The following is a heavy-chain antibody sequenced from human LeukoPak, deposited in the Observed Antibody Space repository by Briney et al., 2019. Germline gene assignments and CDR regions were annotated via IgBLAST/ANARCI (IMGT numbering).Heavy chain of an antibody. CDR2: ISSSGSTI. V-gene: IGHV3-48*03. CDR1: GFTFSSYE. CDR3: ATDGQYSYTY. Sequence: GGSLRLSCAASGFTFSSYEMNWVRQAPGKGLEWVSYISSSGSTIYYADSVKGRFTISRDNAKNTLFLQMNSLRAEDTAVYYCATDGQYSYTYWGQGTLVTVSS. J-gene: IGHJ4*02. D-gene: IGHD5-18*01.